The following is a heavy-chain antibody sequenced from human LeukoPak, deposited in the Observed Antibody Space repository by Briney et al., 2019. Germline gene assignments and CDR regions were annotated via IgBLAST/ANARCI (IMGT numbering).Heavy chain of an antibody. V-gene: IGHV4-34*01. CDR3: ARVRLRFLEPFDY. CDR2: ISHRGRT. CDR1: GGSVSGYY. D-gene: IGHD3-3*01. Sequence: SETLSLTCAVYGGSVSGYYWSWIRQPPEKGLEWIGEISHRGRTHYTPSLQSRVTMSVDTSKNQFALNLNSVTAADTAVYYCARVRLRFLEPFDYWGQGILVTVSS. J-gene: IGHJ4*02.